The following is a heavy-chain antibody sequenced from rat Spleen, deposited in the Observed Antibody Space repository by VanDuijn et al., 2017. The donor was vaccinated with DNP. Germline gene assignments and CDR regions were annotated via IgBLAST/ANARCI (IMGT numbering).Heavy chain of an antibody. D-gene: IGHD4-3*01. Sequence: QVQLKESGPGLVQPSQTLSLTCTVSGFSLTSYDVHWVRQPPGKGLEWIAAISSGGSTYYNSALKSRLSISRDTSKSQVFLKVNSLHTNDTAIYFCAGGTHWYFDFWGPGTMVTVSS. CDR2: ISSGGST. CDR3: AGGTHWYFDF. J-gene: IGHJ1*01. CDR1: GFSLTSYD. V-gene: IGHV2S8*01.